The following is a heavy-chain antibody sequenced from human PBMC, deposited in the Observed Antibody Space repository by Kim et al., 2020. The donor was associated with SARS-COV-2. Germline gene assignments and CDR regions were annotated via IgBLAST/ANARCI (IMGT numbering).Heavy chain of an antibody. CDR1: GFTFSSYA. CDR3: AKGFHYDFWSGYSNDAFDI. J-gene: IGHJ3*02. V-gene: IGHV3-23*01. D-gene: IGHD3-3*01. CDR2: ISGSGGST. Sequence: GGSLRLSCAASGFTFSSYAMSWVRQAPGKGLEWVSAISGSGGSTYYADSVKGRFTISRDNSKNTLYLQMNSLRAEDTAVYYCAKGFHYDFWSGYSNDAFDIWGQGTMVTVSS.